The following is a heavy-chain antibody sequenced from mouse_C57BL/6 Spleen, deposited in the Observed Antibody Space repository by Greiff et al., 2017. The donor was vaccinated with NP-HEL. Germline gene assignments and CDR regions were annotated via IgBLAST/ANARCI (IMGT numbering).Heavy chain of an antibody. D-gene: IGHD2-2*01. CDR2: IDPSDSET. Sequence: VQLQQPGAELVRPGSSVKLSCKASGYTFTSYWMHWVKQRPIQGLEWIGNIDPSDSETHYNQKFKDKATLTVDKSSSTAYMQLSSLTSEDSAVYYCARTMVTRAMDYWGQGTSVTVSS. CDR1: GYTFTSYW. V-gene: IGHV1-52*01. CDR3: ARTMVTRAMDY. J-gene: IGHJ4*01.